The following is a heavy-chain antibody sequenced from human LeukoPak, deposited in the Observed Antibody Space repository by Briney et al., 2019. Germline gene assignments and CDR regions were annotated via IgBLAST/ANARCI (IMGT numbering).Heavy chain of an antibody. CDR2: IYYSGST. CDR3: ARGPLLWFGDHGMDV. J-gene: IGHJ6*02. Sequence: SETLSLTCTVSGGSISSYYWSWIRQPPGKGLEWIGYIYYSGSTNYNPSLKSRVTISVDTSKNQFSLKLSSVTAADTAVYYCARGPLLWFGDHGMDVWGQGTTVTVSS. CDR1: GGSISSYY. D-gene: IGHD3-10*01. V-gene: IGHV4-59*01.